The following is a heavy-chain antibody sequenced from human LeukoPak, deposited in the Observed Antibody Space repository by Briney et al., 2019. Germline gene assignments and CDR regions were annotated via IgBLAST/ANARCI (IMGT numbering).Heavy chain of an antibody. CDR1: GYTFTGYY. V-gene: IGHV1-2*02. CDR3: ASHLTVTTIYYYYGMDV. Sequence: ASVKVSCKASGYTFTGYYMHWVRQAPGQGLEWMGWINPNSGGTNYAQKFQGRVTMTRDTSISTAYMELSRLRSDDTAVYYCASHLTVTTIYYYYGMDVWGQGTTVTVSS. CDR2: INPNSGGT. D-gene: IGHD4-17*01. J-gene: IGHJ6*02.